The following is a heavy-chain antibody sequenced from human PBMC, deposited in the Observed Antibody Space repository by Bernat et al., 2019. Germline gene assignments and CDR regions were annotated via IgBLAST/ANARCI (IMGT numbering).Heavy chain of an antibody. Sequence: QVQLVESGGGVVQPGRSLRLSCAASGFTFSSYGMHWVRQAPGKGLEWVAVIWYDGSNKYYADSVNGRFTISRDNSKNTLYLQMNSLRAEDTAVYYCARESDDYVWGSYRHFDYWGQGTLVTVSS. CDR2: IWYDGSNK. CDR3: ARESDDYVWGSYRHFDY. CDR1: GFTFSSYG. V-gene: IGHV3-33*01. J-gene: IGHJ4*02. D-gene: IGHD3-16*02.